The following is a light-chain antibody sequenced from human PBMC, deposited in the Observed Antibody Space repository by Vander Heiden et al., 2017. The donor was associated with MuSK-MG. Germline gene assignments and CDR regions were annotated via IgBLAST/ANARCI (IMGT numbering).Light chain of an antibody. CDR3: QQSYSTPHT. J-gene: IGKJ2*01. V-gene: IGKV1-39*01. CDR1: QTITTY. CDR2: SAS. Sequence: DIQMTQSPSSLSASVGDRVTITCRASQTITTYLNWYQQKPGKAPNLLIYSASSLQRGVPSRFSGSGSGTDFTLTISSLQPEDFATYYCQQSYSTPHTFGQGTILDIK.